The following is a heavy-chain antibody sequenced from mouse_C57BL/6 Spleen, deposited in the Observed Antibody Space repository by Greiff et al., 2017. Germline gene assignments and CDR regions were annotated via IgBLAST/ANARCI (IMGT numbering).Heavy chain of an antibody. V-gene: IGHV2-5*01. CDR3: AKKAGYGRYFDV. Sequence: VQLQESGPGLVQPSQSLSITCTVSGFSLTSYGVPWVRQSPGKGLEWLGVIWRGGSTDYNAAFMSRLSITKDNSKSQVFFKMNSLQADDTAIYYCAKKAGYGRYFDVGGTGTTVTVSS. D-gene: IGHD3-1*01. CDR1: GFSLTSYG. CDR2: IWRGGST. J-gene: IGHJ1*03.